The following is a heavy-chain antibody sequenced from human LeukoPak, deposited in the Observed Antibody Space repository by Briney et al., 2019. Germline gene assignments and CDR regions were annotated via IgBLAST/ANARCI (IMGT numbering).Heavy chain of an antibody. CDR1: GFTFSNYG. Sequence: GGSLRLSCAASGFTFSNYGMSWVRQAPGKGLEWVSGISGSGGSTYYADSVKDRFTISRDNSKNTLYLEMNSLRAEDTAVYYCANSEDIVVVPGANFDYWGQGTLVTVSS. J-gene: IGHJ4*02. CDR3: ANSEDIVVVPGANFDY. V-gene: IGHV3-23*01. CDR2: ISGSGGST. D-gene: IGHD2-2*01.